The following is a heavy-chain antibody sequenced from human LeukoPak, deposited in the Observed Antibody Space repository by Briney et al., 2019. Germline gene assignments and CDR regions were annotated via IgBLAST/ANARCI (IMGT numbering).Heavy chain of an antibody. D-gene: IGHD4-17*01. CDR1: GFTFSSYA. V-gene: IGHV3-21*01. CDR2: ISSSSSYI. J-gene: IGHJ4*02. CDR3: ARDGDYVHFDY. Sequence: PGGSLRLSCAASGFTFSSYAMSWVRQAPGKGLEWVSSISSSSSYIYYADSVKGRFTISRDNAKNSPYLQMNSLRAEDTAVYYCARDGDYVHFDYWGQGTLVTVSS.